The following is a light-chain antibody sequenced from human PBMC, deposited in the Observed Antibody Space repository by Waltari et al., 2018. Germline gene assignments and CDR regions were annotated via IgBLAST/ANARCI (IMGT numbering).Light chain of an antibody. J-gene: IGLJ3*02. V-gene: IGLV2-11*01. CDR3: CSYAGSYTLWV. CDR1: SSDVGGYNY. CDR2: DVS. Sequence: QSALTQPRPVSGSPGQSVTIPCTGTSSDVGGYNYVPWYQQHPGKAPKLMIYDVSKRPSGVPDRFSGSKSGNTASLTISGLQAEDEADYYCCSYAGSYTLWVFGGGTKLTVL.